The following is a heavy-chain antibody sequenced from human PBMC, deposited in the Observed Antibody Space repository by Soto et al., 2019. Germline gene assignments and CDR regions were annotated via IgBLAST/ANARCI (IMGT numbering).Heavy chain of an antibody. J-gene: IGHJ6*02. CDR3: VQSRCGGDCLEVYSSHAYNGLDV. CDR2: LYWDDDK. Sequence: QVTLKESGPTLVKPTQTLTLTCTVSGLSLRTTGVGVGWVRQPPGKALEWLGLLYWDDDKRYSPSLRIRLTLAKDISEKQVALTMTNRDTVDTATYYCVQSRCGGDCLEVYSSHAYNGLDVWGQGTTVTVSS. D-gene: IGHD2-21*02. V-gene: IGHV2-5*02. CDR1: GLSLRTTGVG.